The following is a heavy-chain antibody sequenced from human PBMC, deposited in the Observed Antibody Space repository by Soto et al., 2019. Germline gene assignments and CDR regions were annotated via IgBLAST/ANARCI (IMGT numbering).Heavy chain of an antibody. J-gene: IGHJ4*02. D-gene: IGHD1-26*01. CDR3: ARELSAGATTY. Sequence: QVQLVQSGPEVKQPGASVKVSCKAFGYSFSSYRITWVRQAPGQGLEWMGWISGHSGNTQYAQKVQGRVTLTTDSSTNTAYIGIRSLTSDDTAVYYCARELSAGATTYWGQGSLVTVSS. CDR1: GYSFSSYR. V-gene: IGHV1-18*01. CDR2: ISGHSGNT.